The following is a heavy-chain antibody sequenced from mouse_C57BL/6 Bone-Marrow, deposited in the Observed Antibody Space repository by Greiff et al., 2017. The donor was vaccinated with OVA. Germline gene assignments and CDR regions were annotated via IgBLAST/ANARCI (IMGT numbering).Heavy chain of an antibody. Sequence: VKVVESGAELVRPGASVTLSCKASGYTFTDYEMHWVKQTPVHGLEWIGAIDPETGGTAYNQKFKGKAILTADKSSSTAYMELRSLPSEDSAVYYCTRGYSNYYAMDYWGQGTSVTVSS. CDR3: TRGYSNYYAMDY. V-gene: IGHV1-15*01. CDR2: IDPETGGT. CDR1: GYTFTDYE. D-gene: IGHD2-5*01. J-gene: IGHJ4*01.